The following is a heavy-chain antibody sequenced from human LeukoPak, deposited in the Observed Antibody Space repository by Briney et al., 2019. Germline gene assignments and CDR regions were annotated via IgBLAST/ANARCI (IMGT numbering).Heavy chain of an antibody. D-gene: IGHD2-2*01. CDR2: INPSGGST. Sequence: ASVKVSCKATGYTFTSHYMHWVRQAPGQGLEWMGIINPSGGSTSYAQKFQGRVTMTRDTSTSTVYMELSSLRSEDTAVYYCAREPVVVPVAFKVDGMDVWGQGTTVTVSS. CDR3: AREPVVVPVAFKVDGMDV. V-gene: IGHV1-46*01. CDR1: GYTFTSHY. J-gene: IGHJ6*02.